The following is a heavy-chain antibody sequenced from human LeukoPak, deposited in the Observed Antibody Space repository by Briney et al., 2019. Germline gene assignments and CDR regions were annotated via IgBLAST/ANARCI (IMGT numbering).Heavy chain of an antibody. J-gene: IGHJ3*02. CDR3: AKDRRVSYAFDI. Sequence: ASVKVSCKVSGYTLTELSMHWVRQAPGKGLEWMGGFDPEDGETIYAQKFQGRVTMTEDTSTDTAYMELSSLRSEDTAVYYCAKDRRVSYAFDIWGQGTMVTVSS. CDR2: FDPEDGET. V-gene: IGHV1-24*01. CDR1: GYTLTELS.